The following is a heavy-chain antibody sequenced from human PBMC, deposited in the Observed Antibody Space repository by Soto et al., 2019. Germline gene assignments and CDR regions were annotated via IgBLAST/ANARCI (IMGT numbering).Heavy chain of an antibody. CDR3: ARSYYYDSSGYYSNYYGMDV. D-gene: IGHD3-22*01. CDR2: IYPGDSDT. J-gene: IGHJ6*02. CDR1: GYGFTSYW. V-gene: IGHV5-51*01. Sequence: GESLKISCKGSGYGFTSYWIGWVRQMPGKGLEWMGIIYPGDSDTRYSPSFQGQVTISADKSISTAYLQWSSLKASDTAMYYCARSYYYDSSGYYSNYYGMDVWGQGTTVTVSS.